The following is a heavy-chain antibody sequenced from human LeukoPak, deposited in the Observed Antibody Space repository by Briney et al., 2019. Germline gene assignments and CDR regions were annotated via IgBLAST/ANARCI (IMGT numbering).Heavy chain of an antibody. CDR2: ISGSGADT. J-gene: IGHJ4*02. CDR1: GFSFSSYA. D-gene: IGHD3-3*01. V-gene: IGHV3-23*01. Sequence: GGSLRLSCAASGFSFSSYAMSWVRQAPGKGLEWVSMISGSGADTYYADSVKGRFTISRDNSKGTVYLQMDSLRAEDTAVYSCAKAGGYYASVSGRHLDYWGQGTLVTVSS. CDR3: AKAGGYYASVSGRHLDY.